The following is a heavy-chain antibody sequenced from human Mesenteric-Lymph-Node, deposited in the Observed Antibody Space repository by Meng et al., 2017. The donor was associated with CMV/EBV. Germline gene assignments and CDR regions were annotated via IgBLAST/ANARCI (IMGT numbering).Heavy chain of an antibody. Sequence: SETLSLTCAVYGGSFSGYYWSWIRQLPGKGLEWIGEINHSGSTNYNPSLKSRVTISVDTSKNQFSLKLSSVTAADTAVYYCARDPGDYASFYFDYWGQGTLVTVSS. CDR1: GGSFSGYY. J-gene: IGHJ4*02. V-gene: IGHV4-34*01. CDR2: INHSGST. CDR3: ARDPGDYASFYFDY. D-gene: IGHD4-17*01.